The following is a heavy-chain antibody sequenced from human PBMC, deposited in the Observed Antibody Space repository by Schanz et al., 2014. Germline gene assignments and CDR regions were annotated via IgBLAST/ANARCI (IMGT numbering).Heavy chain of an antibody. V-gene: IGHV3-23*01. CDR2: ISGSGGGT. Sequence: EVQLLESGGGLVQPGGSLRLSCAASKFTFSNYAMSWVRQAPGKGLEWVSSISGSGGGTYYADSVKGRFTVSRGNSKNALYLQMNSLRAGDTAVYYCARVWKAQYIVVRSGWSDGMDVWGQGTAVTVSS. CDR1: KFTFSNYA. D-gene: IGHD3-22*01. CDR3: ARVWKAQYIVVRSGWSDGMDV. J-gene: IGHJ6*02.